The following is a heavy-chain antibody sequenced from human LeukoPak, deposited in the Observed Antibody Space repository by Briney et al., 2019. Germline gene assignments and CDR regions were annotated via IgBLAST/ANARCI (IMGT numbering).Heavy chain of an antibody. V-gene: IGHV1-2*02. CDR1: GYTFTDYY. D-gene: IGHD6-19*01. J-gene: IGHJ4*02. Sequence: ASVKVSCKASGYTFTDYYMHWVQQAPGQGLEWMGWINPNSGGTSYAQKFQGRVTMTRDTSISTAYMELSRLRSDDTAVYYCARSSRNGYSSGWYGDYWGQGTLVTVSS. CDR2: INPNSGGT. CDR3: ARSSRNGYSSGWYGDY.